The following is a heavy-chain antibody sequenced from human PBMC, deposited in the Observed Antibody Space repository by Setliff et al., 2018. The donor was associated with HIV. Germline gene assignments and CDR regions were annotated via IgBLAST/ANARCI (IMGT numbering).Heavy chain of an antibody. CDR2: IHTSGST. Sequence: SETLSLTCSVSGGSISSRSYYWSWIRQPAGKGLEWIGHIHTSGSTDYSPSLKSRVTISVDTSKNQFSLKLTSVTAADTAVYFCARVVPREVAPGGFDIWGQGTMVTVSS. CDR1: GGSISSRSYY. D-gene: IGHD5-12*01. CDR3: ARVVPREVAPGGFDI. J-gene: IGHJ3*02. V-gene: IGHV4-61*09.